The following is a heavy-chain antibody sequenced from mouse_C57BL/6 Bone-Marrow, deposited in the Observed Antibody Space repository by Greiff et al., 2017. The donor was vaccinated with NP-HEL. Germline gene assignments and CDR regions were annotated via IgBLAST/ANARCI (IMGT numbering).Heavy chain of an antibody. CDR1: GYTFTDYE. J-gene: IGHJ1*03. CDR2: IDPETGGT. D-gene: IGHD2-5*01. CDR3: ARSDYSNYGWYFDV. Sequence: LVESGAELVRPGASVTLSCKASGYTFTDYEMHWVKQTPVHGLEWIGAIDPETGGTAYNQKFKGKATLTAEKSSSTAYMQLSSLTSEDSAVYFCARSDYSNYGWYFDVWGTGTTVTVSS. V-gene: IGHV1-15*01.